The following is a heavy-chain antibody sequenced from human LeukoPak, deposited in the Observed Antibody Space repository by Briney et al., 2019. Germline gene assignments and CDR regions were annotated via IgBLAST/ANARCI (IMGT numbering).Heavy chain of an antibody. CDR1: GGSISSSSYY. V-gene: IGHV4-39*07. J-gene: IGHJ3*02. CDR2: IYYSGST. D-gene: IGHD1-1*01. CDR3: ARLVFGVQLGPLCFDI. Sequence: PSETLSLTCTVSGGSISSSSYYWGWIRQPPGKGLEWIGSIYYSGSTYYNPSLKSRVTISVDTSKNQFSLKLSSVTAADTAVYYCARLVFGVQLGPLCFDIWGQGTMVTVSS.